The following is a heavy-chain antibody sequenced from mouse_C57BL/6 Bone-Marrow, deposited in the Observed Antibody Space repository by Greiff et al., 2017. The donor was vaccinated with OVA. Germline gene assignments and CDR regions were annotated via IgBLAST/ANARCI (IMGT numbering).Heavy chain of an antibody. V-gene: IGHV5-17*01. J-gene: IGHJ4*01. D-gene: IGHD2-12*01. CDR2: ISSGSSTI. CDR1: GFTFSDYG. Sequence: EVNVVESGGGLVKPGGSLKLSCAASGFTFSDYGMHWVRQAPEKGLEWVAYISSGSSTIYYADTVKGRFTISRDNAKNTLFLQRTSLRSEDTAMYYCAKLRRGYYAMDYWGQGTSVTVSS. CDR3: AKLRRGYYAMDY.